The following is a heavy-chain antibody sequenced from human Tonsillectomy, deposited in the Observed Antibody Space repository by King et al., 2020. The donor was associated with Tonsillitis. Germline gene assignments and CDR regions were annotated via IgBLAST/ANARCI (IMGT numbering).Heavy chain of an antibody. Sequence: QLVQSGAEVKKPGASVKVSCKASGYTFTSYGISWVRQAPGQGLEWMGWISVDNGNINYAQKLQGRVTMTTDTSTSTAYMELRSLRSDDTAVYYCARDDREVLVHHLGYYGMDVWGQGTTVTVSS. J-gene: IGHJ6*02. D-gene: IGHD2-2*01. CDR1: GYTFTSYG. CDR2: ISVDNGNI. CDR3: ARDDREVLVHHLGYYGMDV. V-gene: IGHV1-18*04.